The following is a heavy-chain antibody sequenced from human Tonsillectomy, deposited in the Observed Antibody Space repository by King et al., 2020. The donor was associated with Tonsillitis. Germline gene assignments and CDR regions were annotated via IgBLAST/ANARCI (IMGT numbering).Heavy chain of an antibody. Sequence: QLVQSGAEVKKPGESLKISCKGSGYRFTSHWIGWVRQMPGKGLEWMGIIYPDDSDTRYSPSFQGQVTISVDKSISTAYLQWSSLKPSDTAMYYCARRPLDGGKSGGWFDPWGQGTLVTVSS. CDR2: IYPDDSDT. CDR3: ARRPLDGGKSGGWFDP. V-gene: IGHV5-51*01. J-gene: IGHJ5*02. CDR1: GYRFTSHW. D-gene: IGHD4-23*01.